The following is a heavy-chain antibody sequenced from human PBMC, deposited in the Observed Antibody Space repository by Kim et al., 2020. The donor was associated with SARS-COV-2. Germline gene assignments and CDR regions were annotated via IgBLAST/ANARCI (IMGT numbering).Heavy chain of an antibody. CDR2: IYSGGSST. D-gene: IGHD3-22*01. CDR1: GFTFSSYA. CDR3: AKDRDYYDNGLDY. Sequence: GGSLRLSCAASGFTFSSYAMSWVRQAPGKGLEWVSVIYSGGSSTYYADSVKGRFTISRDNSKNTLYLQMNSLRAEDTAVYYCAKDRDYYDNGLDYWGQGTLVTVSS. V-gene: IGHV3-23*03. J-gene: IGHJ4*02.